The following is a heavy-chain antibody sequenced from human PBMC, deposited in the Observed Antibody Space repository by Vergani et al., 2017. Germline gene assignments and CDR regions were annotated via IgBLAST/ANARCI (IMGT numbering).Heavy chain of an antibody. V-gene: IGHV1-18*01. D-gene: IGHD3-22*01. CDR3: ARGKYYYDSSGYYYSYPLDY. J-gene: IGHJ4*02. CDR2: ISAYNGNT. CDR1: GYTFSTYG. Sequence: QVQLVQSGAEVKKPGASVKVSCKASGYTFSTYGISWVRQAPGQGLEWMGWISAYNGNTNYPEKFQGRLTMTTDTSTRTAYMELRSLRSDDTAVYYCARGKYYYDSSGYYYSYPLDYWGQGTLVTVSS.